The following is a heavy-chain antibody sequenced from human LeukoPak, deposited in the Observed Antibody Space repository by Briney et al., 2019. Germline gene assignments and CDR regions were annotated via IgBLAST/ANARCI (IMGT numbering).Heavy chain of an antibody. V-gene: IGHV5-51*01. Sequence: GESLQIPCQGSGYPFTNYWIGWVRQMPGKGLEFMGIIYPGDSDTRYSPSFQGQVTISVDKSINTAYLQWSSLKASDSAMYYCARAGYSNRWDGVDYWGQGTLVTVSS. CDR3: ARAGYSNRWDGVDY. CDR2: IYPGDSDT. CDR1: GYPFTNYW. D-gene: IGHD2/OR15-2a*01. J-gene: IGHJ4*02.